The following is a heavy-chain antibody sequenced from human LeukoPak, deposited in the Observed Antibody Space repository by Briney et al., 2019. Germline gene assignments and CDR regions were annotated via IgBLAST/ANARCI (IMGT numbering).Heavy chain of an antibody. CDR2: IYSAGSGGVT. Sequence: GGSLTLSCAASGFTVRSKYMSWLGQAPGKGLDWVSGIYSAGSGGVTYYAASVTGRFTISRDSSMSTLYLQMNSLRVEDTAVYYCARGDGYNFWEYWGQGTLVAVSS. CDR1: GFTVRSKY. J-gene: IGHJ4*02. D-gene: IGHD5-24*01. CDR3: ARGDGYNFWEY. V-gene: IGHV3-53*01.